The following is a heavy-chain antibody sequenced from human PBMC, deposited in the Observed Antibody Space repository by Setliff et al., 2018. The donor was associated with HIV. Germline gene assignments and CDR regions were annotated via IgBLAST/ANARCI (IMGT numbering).Heavy chain of an antibody. CDR1: GGSISSHY. D-gene: IGHD4-17*01. CDR2: IGSNTFGGTT. V-gene: IGHV3-49*04. CDR3: SRRTTALDY. Sequence: LSLTCTVSGGSISSHYWSWVRQAPGKGLEWVGVIGSNTFGGTTQYGAAVKGRFAISRDDSRGIAYLQMNSLKTEDTAVYYCSRRTTALDYWGPGTLVTVSS. J-gene: IGHJ4*02.